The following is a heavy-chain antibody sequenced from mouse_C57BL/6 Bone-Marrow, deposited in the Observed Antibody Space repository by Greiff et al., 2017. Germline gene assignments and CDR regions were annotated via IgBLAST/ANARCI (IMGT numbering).Heavy chain of an antibody. CDR2: IDPSDSYT. CDR1: GYTFTSYW. V-gene: IGHV1-69*01. Sequence: VQLQQPGAELVMPGASVKLSCKASGYTFTSYWMHWVKQRPGQGLEWIGEIDPSDSYTNYNQKFKGKSTLTVDKSSSTAYMQLSSLTSEDSAVYYCASGGRTGFDYWGQGTTLTVSS. CDR3: ASGGRTGFDY. J-gene: IGHJ2*01. D-gene: IGHD1-1*01.